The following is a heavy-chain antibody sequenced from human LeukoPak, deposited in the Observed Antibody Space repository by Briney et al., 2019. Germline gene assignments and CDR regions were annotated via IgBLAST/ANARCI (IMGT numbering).Heavy chain of an antibody. CDR2: MYYSGNT. Sequence: SETLSLTCSVSGGSISSSSYYWGWIRQPPGKGLEWIGTMYYSGNTYYNPSLKSRVTISGDTSKNQFSLKLSSVTAADTAVYYCARGEAERLYYYYYMDVWGKGTTVTVSS. J-gene: IGHJ6*03. CDR3: ARGEAERLYYYYYMDV. V-gene: IGHV4-39*07. CDR1: GGSISSSSYY. D-gene: IGHD1-14*01.